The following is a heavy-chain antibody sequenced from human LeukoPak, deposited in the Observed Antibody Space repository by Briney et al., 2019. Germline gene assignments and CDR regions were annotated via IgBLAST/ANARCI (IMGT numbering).Heavy chain of an antibody. CDR3: ARAAQQLVNYFDY. V-gene: IGHV4-59*01. J-gene: IGHJ4*02. CDR1: GDPISTYY. Sequence: PSETLSLICTVSGDPISTYYWSWIRQPPGKGLEWIGYIYYSGSTNYNPSLKSRLTISVDTSKNQFSLKVSSVTAADTAVYYCARAAQQLVNYFDYWGQGTLVTVSS. CDR2: IYYSGST. D-gene: IGHD6-13*01.